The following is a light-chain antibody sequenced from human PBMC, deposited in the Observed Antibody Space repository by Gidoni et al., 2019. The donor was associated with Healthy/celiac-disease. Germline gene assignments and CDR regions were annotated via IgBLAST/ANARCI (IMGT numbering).Light chain of an antibody. V-gene: IGKV3-20*01. CDR1: QSVSSSY. CDR2: GAS. J-gene: IGKJ1*01. Sequence: EIVLTQSPGTLSLSPGERATLSCRASQSVSSSYLAWYQQKPGQAPRLLIYGASSRVTGIPDRFSGSGSGTDFTLTISRLEPEDFAVYYCQQYGSKPRTFGQGTKVEIK. CDR3: QQYGSKPRT.